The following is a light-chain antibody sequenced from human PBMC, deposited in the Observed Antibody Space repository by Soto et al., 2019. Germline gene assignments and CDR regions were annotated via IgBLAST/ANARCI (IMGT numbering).Light chain of an antibody. CDR1: SSDVCGYNY. V-gene: IGLV2-8*01. CDR2: EVS. CDR3: SSYTGSNNLV. J-gene: IGLJ2*01. Sequence: QSVLTQPPSASGSPGQSVTISCTGNSSDVCGYNYVSWYQQHPGKAPKLMIYEVSKRPSGVPDRCSGSKSGNTASLTVSGLQAEDEADYYCSSYTGSNNLVVGGGTQLTVL.